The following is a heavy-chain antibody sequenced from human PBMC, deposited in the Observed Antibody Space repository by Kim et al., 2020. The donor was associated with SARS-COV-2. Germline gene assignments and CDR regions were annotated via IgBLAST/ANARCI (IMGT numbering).Heavy chain of an antibody. V-gene: IGHV3-33*05. CDR1: GFTLSTYG. Sequence: GGSLRLSCAASGFTLSTYGMHWVRQAPGRGLEWVAVTSYDGSNKNYADSVKGRFTISRDNSKNTLYLQMNSLRAEDSAVYYCARELLPPSYYYYGMDVWGQGTTVPVPS. D-gene: IGHD3-22*01. J-gene: IGHJ6*02. CDR3: ARELLPPSYYYYGMDV. CDR2: TSYDGSNK.